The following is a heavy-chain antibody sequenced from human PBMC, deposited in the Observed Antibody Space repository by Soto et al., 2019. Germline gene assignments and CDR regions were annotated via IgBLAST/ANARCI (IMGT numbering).Heavy chain of an antibody. Sequence: QVQLEQSGPGLVKPSQTLSLTCDISGGSITSVNHYWSWIRQSPGEGLEWIGYIFDRGTTHYNPSLKGRVTITGDSSQTQFSLTIHSVTVADTAVYYCARELAVTGAFDYWGRGTPVTVSS. CDR3: ARELAVTGAFDY. J-gene: IGHJ4*02. D-gene: IGHD6-19*01. CDR1: GGSITSVNHY. CDR2: IFDRGTT. V-gene: IGHV4-31*02.